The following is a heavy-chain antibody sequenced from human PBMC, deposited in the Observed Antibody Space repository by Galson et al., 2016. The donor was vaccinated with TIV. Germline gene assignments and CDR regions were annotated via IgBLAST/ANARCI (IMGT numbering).Heavy chain of an antibody. CDR2: MHPDSGHT. CDR1: GYPFTNYD. CDR3: ARNVAQTGDFDD. Sequence: SVKVSCKASGYPFTNYDINWVRQTAGQGLEWLGWMHPDSGHTGYAQKFQGRVSMTRDTSIITAYMELRSLISEDTAVSYCARNVAQTGDFDDWGQGTLVTVSS. D-gene: IGHD7-27*01. J-gene: IGHJ4*02. V-gene: IGHV1-8*01.